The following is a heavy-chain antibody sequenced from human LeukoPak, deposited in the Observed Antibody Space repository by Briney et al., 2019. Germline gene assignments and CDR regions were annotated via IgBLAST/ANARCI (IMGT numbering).Heavy chain of an antibody. D-gene: IGHD5-24*01. V-gene: IGHV3-64*01. Sequence: GGSLRLSCAASGFNFKIYTMNWIRQAPGKGLEYVSAISSNGGSTYYANSVKGRFTISRDNSKNTLYLQMGSLRAEDMAVYYCARGRWLQSFDYWGQGTLVTVSS. J-gene: IGHJ4*02. CDR2: ISSNGGST. CDR1: GFNFKIYT. CDR3: ARGRWLQSFDY.